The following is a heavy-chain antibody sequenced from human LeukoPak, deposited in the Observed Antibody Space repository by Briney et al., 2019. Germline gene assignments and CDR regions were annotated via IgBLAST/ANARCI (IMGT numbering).Heavy chain of an antibody. D-gene: IGHD3-10*01. J-gene: IGHJ5*02. Sequence: GGSLRLSCAASGFTVSSNYMSWVRQAPGKGLEWVSLIYSGGSTYYADSVKGRFTISRDNSKNMLCLQMNSLRAEDTAVYYCARENSPRYYYGSGSYYNGDLGWFDPWGQGTLVTVSS. CDR2: IYSGGST. CDR3: ARENSPRYYYGSGSYYNGDLGWFDP. CDR1: GFTVSSNY. V-gene: IGHV3-66*01.